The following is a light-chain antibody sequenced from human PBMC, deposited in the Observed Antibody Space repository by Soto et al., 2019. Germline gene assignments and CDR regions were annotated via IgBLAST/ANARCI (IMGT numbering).Light chain of an antibody. CDR2: GAS. Sequence: EIVVTQSPDTLSLSPGEGATLSCRASQSLGSNYLAWYQQKPGQPPRLLIYGASSRATGVPDRFSGSGSGTDFTLTISKLEPEDFEVYYGQQYSSSPLTFGGGTKVDIK. CDR1: QSLGSNY. CDR3: QQYSSSPLT. J-gene: IGKJ4*01. V-gene: IGKV3-20*01.